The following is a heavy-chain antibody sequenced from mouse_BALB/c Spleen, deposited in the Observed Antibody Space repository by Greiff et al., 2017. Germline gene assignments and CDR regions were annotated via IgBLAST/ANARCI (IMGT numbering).Heavy chain of an antibody. Sequence: EVQLVESGGGLVKPGGSLKLSCAASGFTFSSYAMSWVRQSPEKRLEWVAEISSGGSYTYYPDTVTGRFTISRDNAKNTLYLEMSSLRSEDTAMYYRAREFGNYAMDYWGQGTSVTVSS. V-gene: IGHV5-9-4*01. D-gene: IGHD2-1*01. J-gene: IGHJ4*01. CDR3: AREFGNYAMDY. CDR1: GFTFSSYA. CDR2: ISSGGSYT.